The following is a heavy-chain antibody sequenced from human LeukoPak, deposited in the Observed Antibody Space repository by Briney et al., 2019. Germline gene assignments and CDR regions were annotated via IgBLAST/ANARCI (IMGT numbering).Heavy chain of an antibody. CDR2: IYYSGST. J-gene: IGHJ4*02. V-gene: IGHV4-59*01. Sequence: PSETLSLTCAVYGGSFSGYYWSWIRQPPGKGLEWIGYIYYSGSTNYNPSLKSRVTISVDTSKNQFSLKLSSVTAADTAVYYCARGARYFDYWGQGTLVTVSS. CDR3: ARGARYFDY. CDR1: GGSFSGYY.